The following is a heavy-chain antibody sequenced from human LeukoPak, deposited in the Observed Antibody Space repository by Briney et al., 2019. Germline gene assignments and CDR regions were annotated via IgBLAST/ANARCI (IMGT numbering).Heavy chain of an antibody. CDR1: GFTFSTYA. V-gene: IGHV3-23*01. CDR2: ISGSDGST. Sequence: GGSLRLSCAASGFTFSTYAMSWVRQAPGKGLEWVSVISGSDGSTYYADSVKGRFTISRDNSKNTLYLQMNSLRAEDTAVYYCAKVGPCTSCYMELDYWGQGTLVTVSS. D-gene: IGHD2-2*02. CDR3: AKVGPCTSCYMELDY. J-gene: IGHJ4*02.